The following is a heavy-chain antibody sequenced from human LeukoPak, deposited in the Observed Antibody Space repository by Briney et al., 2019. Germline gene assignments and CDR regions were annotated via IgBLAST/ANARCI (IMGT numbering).Heavy chain of an antibody. CDR1: GSTFSSYA. D-gene: IGHD6-19*01. CDR3: AREILSGWYRNVDY. V-gene: IGHV3-30*04. CDR2: ISYDGSNK. Sequence: PGRSLRLSCAASGSTFSSYAMHWVRQAPGKGLEWVAVISYDGSNKYYADSVKGRFTISRDNSKNTLYLQMNSLRAEDTAVYYCAREILSGWYRNVDYWGQGTLVTVSS. J-gene: IGHJ4*02.